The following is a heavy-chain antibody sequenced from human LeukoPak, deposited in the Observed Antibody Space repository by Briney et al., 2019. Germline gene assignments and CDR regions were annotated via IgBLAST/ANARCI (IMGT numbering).Heavy chain of an antibody. CDR2: ISSSSSYT. J-gene: IGHJ4*02. Sequence: PGGSLRLSCAASGSTFSDYYTSWIRQAPGKGLEWVSYISSSSSYTNYADSVKGRFTISRDNAKNSLYLQMNSLRAEGTAVYYCARARIVGATLYFDYWGQGTLVTVSS. CDR3: ARARIVGATLYFDY. CDR1: GSTFSDYY. D-gene: IGHD1-26*01. V-gene: IGHV3-11*06.